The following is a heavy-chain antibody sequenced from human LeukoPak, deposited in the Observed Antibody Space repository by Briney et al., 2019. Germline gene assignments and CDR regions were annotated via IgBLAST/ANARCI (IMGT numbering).Heavy chain of an antibody. Sequence: ASVKVSCKASGYTFTGYYMHWVRQAPGQGLEWMGWINPNSGGTNYAQKFQGRVTMTRDTSISTAYMELSRLRSDDTAVYYCARALVDYYDSPFLDYWGQGTLVTVSS. J-gene: IGHJ4*02. CDR2: INPNSGGT. V-gene: IGHV1-2*02. CDR1: GYTFTGYY. D-gene: IGHD3-22*01. CDR3: ARALVDYYDSPFLDY.